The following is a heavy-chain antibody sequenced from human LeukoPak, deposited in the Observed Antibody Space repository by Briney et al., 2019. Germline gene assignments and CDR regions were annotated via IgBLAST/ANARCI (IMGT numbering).Heavy chain of an antibody. V-gene: IGHV3-74*01. D-gene: IGHD2-15*01. Sequence: RGSLRLSCAASGFTFSSYWMHWVRQAPGKGLVWVSRINSDGTSTSYADFVKGRFTISRDNAKNTLYLQMSSLRGEDTAVYYCARGYCSGGSCTSRPFDIWGQGTMVTVSS. J-gene: IGHJ3*02. CDR1: GFTFSSYW. CDR3: ARGYCSGGSCTSRPFDI. CDR2: INSDGTST.